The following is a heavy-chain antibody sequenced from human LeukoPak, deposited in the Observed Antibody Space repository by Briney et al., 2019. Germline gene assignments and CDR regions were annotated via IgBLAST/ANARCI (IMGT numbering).Heavy chain of an antibody. V-gene: IGHV4-39*07. CDR2: IYYNGNS. J-gene: IGHJ4*02. CDR3: ATGASNWDFDY. D-gene: IGHD7-27*01. CDR1: GGSISSNSYY. Sequence: SETLSLTCTVSGGSISSNSYYWGWIRQPPGEGLEWIGSIYYNGNSFHNPSLKSRVTISVDTSKNQFSLKLSSVTAADTAVYYCATGASNWDFDYWGQGTLVTVSS.